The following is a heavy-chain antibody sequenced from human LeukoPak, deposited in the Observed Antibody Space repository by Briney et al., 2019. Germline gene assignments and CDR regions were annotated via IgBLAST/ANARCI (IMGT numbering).Heavy chain of an antibody. CDR2: IYYSGST. CDR1: GVSISSSNYY. D-gene: IGHD4-17*01. CDR3: ARALGDYVDY. J-gene: IGHJ4*02. V-gene: IGHV4-39*01. Sequence: SETLSLTCPVSGVSISSSNYYWGWIRQPPGKGLEWIGSIYYSGSTYYSPSLKSRVTISVDTSKNQFSLKLSSVTAADTAVYYCARALGDYVDYWGQGTLVTVSS.